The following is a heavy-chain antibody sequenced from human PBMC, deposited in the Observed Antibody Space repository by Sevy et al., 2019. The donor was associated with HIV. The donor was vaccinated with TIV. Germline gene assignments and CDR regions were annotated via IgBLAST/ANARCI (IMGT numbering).Heavy chain of an antibody. CDR2: ISYDGSNK. Sequence: GGSLRLSCAASGFTFSSYAMHWVRQAPGKGLEWVAVISYDGSNKYYADSVKGRFTISRDNSKNTLYLQMNSLRAEDTAVYYCARDPYGSGGSCYGSGAFDIWGQGTMVTVSS. D-gene: IGHD2-15*01. J-gene: IGHJ3*02. V-gene: IGHV3-30-3*01. CDR3: ARDPYGSGGSCYGSGAFDI. CDR1: GFTFSSYA.